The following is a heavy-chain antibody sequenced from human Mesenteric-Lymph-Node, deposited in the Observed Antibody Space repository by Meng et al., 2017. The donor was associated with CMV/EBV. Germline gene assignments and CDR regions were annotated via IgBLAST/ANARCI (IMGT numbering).Heavy chain of an antibody. CDR3: ARDGIAASGMDV. J-gene: IGHJ6*02. Sequence: SETLSPTCTVSGASISTYYWSWIRQPPGKGLGWIGIIYYIGSTYYNPSLKSRVTISVDTSKNQFSLKLSSVTAADTAVYYCARDGIAASGMDVWGQGTTVTVSS. CDR2: IYYIGST. V-gene: IGHV4-59*12. D-gene: IGHD6-13*01. CDR1: GASISTYY.